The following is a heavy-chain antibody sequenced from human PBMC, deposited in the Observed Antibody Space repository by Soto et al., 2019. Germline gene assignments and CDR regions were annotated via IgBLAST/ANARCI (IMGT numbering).Heavy chain of an antibody. V-gene: IGHV1-69*13. D-gene: IGHD3-10*01. J-gene: IGHJ4*02. Sequence: SVKVSCKASGGTFRNHVFNWVRRAPGQGLEWMGGIIPIIGTPNYAQKFQGRVTITADASTSTVYLEVSSLRSQDTAVYYCARDLEFRDGNISHLDYWGQGTLVTVSS. CDR2: IIPIIGTP. CDR1: GGTFRNHV. CDR3: ARDLEFRDGNISHLDY.